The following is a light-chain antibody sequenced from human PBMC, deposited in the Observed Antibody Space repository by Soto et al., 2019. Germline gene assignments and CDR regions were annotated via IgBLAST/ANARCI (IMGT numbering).Light chain of an antibody. CDR1: SSDVGAYYS. J-gene: IGLJ1*01. V-gene: IGLV2-14*01. CDR2: GVT. Sequence: QSVLTQPASVSGSPGQSITISCTGTSSDVGAYYSVSWYQHHPGKAPKLIIYGVTNRPSGVSNRFSGSTSVNSASLTISGLQADDEADYYCCLYIGATTYVFGTGSKVTVL. CDR3: CLYIGATTYV.